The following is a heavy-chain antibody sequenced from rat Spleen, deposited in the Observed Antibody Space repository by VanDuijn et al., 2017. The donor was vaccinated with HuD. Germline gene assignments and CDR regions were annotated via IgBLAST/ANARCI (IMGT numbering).Heavy chain of an antibody. CDR1: GFTFNNYW. D-gene: IGHD1-12*02. CDR2: ITNTGDNT. CDR3: ARDPDAGSYWDWYFDF. J-gene: IGHJ1*01. Sequence: EVHLVESGGDLVQPRRSLKLSCIASGFTFNNYWMTWIRQAPGQGLEWIASITNTGDNTYYQDSVKGRFTVSRDNAKSTLYLQMNGLRSEETATYYGARDPDAGSYWDWYFDFWGPGTMVTVSS. V-gene: IGHV5-31*01.